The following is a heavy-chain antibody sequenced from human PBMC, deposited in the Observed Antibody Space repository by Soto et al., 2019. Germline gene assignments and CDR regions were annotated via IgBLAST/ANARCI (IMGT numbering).Heavy chain of an antibody. Sequence: GGSLRLSCAASGFTFDDYGMSWVRQAPGKGLEWVSGINWNGGSTGYSDSVKGRFTISRDNAKNSLYLQMNSLRAEGTALYYCARDYAAIFGVAPHNWFDPWGQGTLVTVPS. CDR3: ARDYAAIFGVAPHNWFDP. J-gene: IGHJ5*02. CDR2: INWNGGST. CDR1: GFTFDDYG. V-gene: IGHV3-20*04. D-gene: IGHD3-3*01.